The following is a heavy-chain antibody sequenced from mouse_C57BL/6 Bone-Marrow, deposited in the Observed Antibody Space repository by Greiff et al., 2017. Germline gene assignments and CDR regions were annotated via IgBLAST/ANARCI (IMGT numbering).Heavy chain of an antibody. CDR1: GYSFTDYN. J-gene: IGHJ1*01. CDR3: DTYWNIDV. V-gene: IGHV1-39*01. Sequence: VQLQQSGPELVKPGASVKISCKASGYSFTDYNMNWVKQSNGKSLEWIAVINTNYGNTSYNQKFKVKATLTVDQSSSTAYMQLNSLTSEDSSVYYYDTYWNIDVWGSGTTVTVSS. CDR2: INTNYGNT.